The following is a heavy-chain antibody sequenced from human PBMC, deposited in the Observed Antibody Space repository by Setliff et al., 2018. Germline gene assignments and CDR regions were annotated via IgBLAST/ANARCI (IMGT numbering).Heavy chain of an antibody. CDR1: GYIFTSSG. D-gene: IGHD2-15*01. CDR2: ISGFNGVA. Sequence: ASVKDSCLGTGYIFTSSGISWLRQAPGQGLEWMGWISGFNGVAKYAQNFQDRVTMATDTFTNMAYMELRSLRSDDTAIYFCALTTLSLCSGGNCPNALDIWGQGTLVTVSS. CDR3: ALTTLSLCSGGNCPNALDI. J-gene: IGHJ3*02. V-gene: IGHV1-18*01.